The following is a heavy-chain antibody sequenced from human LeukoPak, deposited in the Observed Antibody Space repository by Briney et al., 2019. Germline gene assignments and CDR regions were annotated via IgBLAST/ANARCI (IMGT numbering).Heavy chain of an antibody. CDR1: GGSISSYY. J-gene: IGHJ4*02. V-gene: IGHV4-59*01. CDR2: IYYSGST. CDR3: ARATLGGSSPFDY. D-gene: IGHD3-16*01. Sequence: SETLSLTCTVSGGSISSYYWSWIRQPPGKGLEWIGYIYYSGSTNYNPSLKCRVTISVDTSKNQFSLKLSSVTAADTAVYYCARATLGGSSPFDYWGQGTLVTVSS.